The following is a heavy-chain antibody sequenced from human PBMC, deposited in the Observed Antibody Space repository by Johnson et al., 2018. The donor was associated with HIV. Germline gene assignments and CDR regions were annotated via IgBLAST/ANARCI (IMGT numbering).Heavy chain of an antibody. CDR1: GFTFSSYA. CDR3: ARDFGYYYDRWAFDI. CDR2: ISSNGGST. J-gene: IGHJ3*02. D-gene: IGHD3-22*01. V-gene: IGHV3-64*01. Sequence: VQLVESGGGVVQPGRSLRLSCAASGFTFSSYAMHWVRQAPGKGLEYVSAISSNGGSTYYANSVKGRFTISRDNSKNTLYLQMNSLRVEDTAVYYCARDFGYYYDRWAFDICGQGTMVTFSS.